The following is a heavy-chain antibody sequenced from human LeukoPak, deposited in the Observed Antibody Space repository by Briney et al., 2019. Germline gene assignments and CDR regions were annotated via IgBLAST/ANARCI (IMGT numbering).Heavy chain of an antibody. V-gene: IGHV4-34*01. CDR3: ARVGDLFGAHRVRGLPPDYYYMDV. Sequence: SETLSLTCALSGGSITDYFYSWVRQPPGKGLEWIGEINHSGSSTYNPSPKSRVIISVDTSKNQFSLKLSLVTAADTAVYDCARVGDLFGAHRVRGLPPDYYYMDVWGKGTTVTVSS. D-gene: IGHD3-10*01. CDR1: GGSITDYF. J-gene: IGHJ6*03. CDR2: INHSGSS.